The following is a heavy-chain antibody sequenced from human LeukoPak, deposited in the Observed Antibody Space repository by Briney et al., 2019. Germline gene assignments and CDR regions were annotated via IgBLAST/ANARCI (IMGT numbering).Heavy chain of an antibody. J-gene: IGHJ4*02. D-gene: IGHD4-17*01. V-gene: IGHV3-30*03. CDR1: GFTLSRYA. CDR3: ASSMTTVSLGRGF. Sequence: TGGSLRLSCAPSGFTLSRYAMHWVRQAPGKGLEWVAVISYDGSNKYYADSVKGRFTISRDNSKNTLYLQMNSLTTEDTAVYYCASSMTTVSLGRGFWGQGALVTVSS. CDR2: ISYDGSNK.